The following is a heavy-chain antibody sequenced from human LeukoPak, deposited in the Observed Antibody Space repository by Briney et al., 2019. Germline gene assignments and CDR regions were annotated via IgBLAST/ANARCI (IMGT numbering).Heavy chain of an antibody. D-gene: IGHD7-27*01. CDR3: ARVGSSGDGRYFDY. V-gene: IGHV5-51*01. CDR2: IYPDDSDT. Sequence: GESLKISCKGSGYSFTTYWIGWVRRLPGKGLEWMGIIYPDDSDTRYSLSFQGQVTISADKSISTAYLQWSSLKASDTAMYYCARVGSSGDGRYFDYWGQGTLVTVSS. CDR1: GYSFTTYW. J-gene: IGHJ4*02.